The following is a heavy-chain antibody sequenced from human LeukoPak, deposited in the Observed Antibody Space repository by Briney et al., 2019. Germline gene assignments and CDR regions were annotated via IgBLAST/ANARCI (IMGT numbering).Heavy chain of an antibody. J-gene: IGHJ4*02. Sequence: ASVKVSCKASGYTFIRYGITWVRQAPGQGLEWMAWISPYNGNTKYAQKFQGRVTMTTDTSTSTAYMELRSLRSDDTAVYYCARASYYYYDSSGYPQTFGYWGQGTLVTVSS. CDR2: ISPYNGNT. D-gene: IGHD3-22*01. CDR1: GYTFIRYG. V-gene: IGHV1-18*01. CDR3: ARASYYYYDSSGYPQTFGY.